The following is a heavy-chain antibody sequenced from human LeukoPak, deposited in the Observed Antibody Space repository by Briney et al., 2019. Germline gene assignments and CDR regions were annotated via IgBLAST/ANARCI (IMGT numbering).Heavy chain of an antibody. CDR2: IWYDGSNK. J-gene: IGHJ1*01. D-gene: IGHD2-15*01. V-gene: IGHV3-33*06. Sequence: GGSLRLSCAASGFTFSSYGMHWVRQAPGKGLEWVAVIWYDGSNKYYADSVKGRFTISRDNSKNTLYLQMNSLRAEDTAVYYCAKEAYCSGGSCYPALYFQHWGQGTLVTVSS. CDR1: GFTFSSYG. CDR3: AKEAYCSGGSCYPALYFQH.